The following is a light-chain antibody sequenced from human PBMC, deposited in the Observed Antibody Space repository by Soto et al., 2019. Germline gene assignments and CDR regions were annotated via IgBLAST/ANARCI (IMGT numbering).Light chain of an antibody. CDR2: GAS. CDR1: QSVSSN. J-gene: IGKJ1*01. CDR3: QQYSTWPRT. Sequence: EIVMTQSPATLSVSTGERATLSCRASQSVSSNLAWYQQKPGQAPRLLIYGASTRATGIPARFSGSGSGTEFTLTISSLQSEDFAVYYCQQYSTWPRTFGQGTKVDIK. V-gene: IGKV3-15*01.